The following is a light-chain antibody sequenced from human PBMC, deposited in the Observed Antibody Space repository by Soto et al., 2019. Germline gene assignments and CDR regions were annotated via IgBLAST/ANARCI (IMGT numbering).Light chain of an antibody. V-gene: IGKV1-33*01. Sequence: DIQMTQSPSSLSASVGDRVTITCQASQGISNSLNWYQHTPGKAPKLLIYDASNLETGVPPRFSGGGSGTESTFTISSLQLLDIGTHYFQPYGLLPFTFGPGTKVAIK. CDR3: QPYGLLPFT. J-gene: IGKJ3*01. CDR1: QGISNS. CDR2: DAS.